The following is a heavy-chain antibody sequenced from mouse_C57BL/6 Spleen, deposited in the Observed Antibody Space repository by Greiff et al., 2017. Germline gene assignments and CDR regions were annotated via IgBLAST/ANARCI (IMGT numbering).Heavy chain of an antibody. CDR3: ARDYYGSSYYYAMDY. D-gene: IGHD1-1*01. CDR1: GFTFSDYG. V-gene: IGHV5-17*01. CDR2: ISSGSSTI. Sequence: EVNVVESGGGLVKPGGSLKLSCAASGFTFSDYGMHWVRQAPEKGLEWVAYISSGSSTIYYADTVKGRFTISRDNAKNTLFLQMTSLRSEDTAMYYCARDYYGSSYYYAMDYWGQGTSVTVSS. J-gene: IGHJ4*01.